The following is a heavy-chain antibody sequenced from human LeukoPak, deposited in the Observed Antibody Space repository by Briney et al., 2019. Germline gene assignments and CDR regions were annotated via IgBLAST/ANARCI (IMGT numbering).Heavy chain of an antibody. J-gene: IGHJ6*02. V-gene: IGHV1-2*02. D-gene: IGHD6-13*01. CDR3: ARENQQLVPGGYYYYGMDV. CDR2: INSNSGGT. Sequence: ASVKVSCKASEYTFSDYYIHWVRQAPGQGLEWMGWINSNSGGTNYAQKFQGRVTMTRDTSISTAYMELSRLRSDDTAVYYCARENQQLVPGGYYYYGMDVWGQGTTVTVSS. CDR1: EYTFSDYY.